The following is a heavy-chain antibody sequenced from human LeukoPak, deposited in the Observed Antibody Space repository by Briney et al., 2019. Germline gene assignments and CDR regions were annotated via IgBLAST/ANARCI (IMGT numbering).Heavy chain of an antibody. J-gene: IGHJ6*02. CDR1: GFTFSTHD. V-gene: IGHV3-13*04. Sequence: AGGSLRLSCAASGFTFSTHDMHWVRQATGKGLEWVSGIGKAGDTYYAGSVKGRFTISRENAKNSLYLQMNSLRAGDTAVYYCVRDPSGHGLDVWGQGTTVTVSS. CDR2: IGKAGDT. CDR3: VRDPSGHGLDV. D-gene: IGHD5-12*01.